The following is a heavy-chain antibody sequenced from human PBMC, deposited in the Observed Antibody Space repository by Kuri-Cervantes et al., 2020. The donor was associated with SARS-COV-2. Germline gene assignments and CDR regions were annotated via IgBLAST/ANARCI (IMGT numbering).Heavy chain of an antibody. CDR3: ARAVHGDGDFYYYYDMDV. D-gene: IGHD4-17*01. Sequence: SQTLSLTCAVSGYSISSGYYWGWIRQPPGKGLEWIGSIYHSGSTYYNPSLKSRVTISVDRAKNKFSLKLSSVSAADTAVYYCARAVHGDGDFYYYYDMDVWAQGTMVTVSS. J-gene: IGHJ6*02. CDR1: GYSISSGYY. CDR2: IYHSGST. V-gene: IGHV4-38-2*01.